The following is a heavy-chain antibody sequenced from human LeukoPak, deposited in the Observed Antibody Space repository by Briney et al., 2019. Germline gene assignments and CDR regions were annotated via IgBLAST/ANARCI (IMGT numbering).Heavy chain of an antibody. V-gene: IGHV1-69-2*01. CDR2: VDPEDGET. CDR3: ATDRPSDSSGYNC. Sequence: ASVKISCKVSGYTFTDYYMHWVQQAPGKGLEWMGLVDPEDGETIYAEKFQGRVTITADTSTDTAYMELSSLRSENTAVYYCATDRPSDSSGYNCWGQGTLVTVSS. CDR1: GYTFTDYY. D-gene: IGHD3-22*01. J-gene: IGHJ4*02.